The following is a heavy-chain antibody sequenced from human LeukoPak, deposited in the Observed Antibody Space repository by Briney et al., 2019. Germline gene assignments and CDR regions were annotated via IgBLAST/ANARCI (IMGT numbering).Heavy chain of an antibody. J-gene: IGHJ4*02. CDR1: GYTFTGYY. D-gene: IGHD2-21*02. CDR2: INPNSSGT. CDR3: ARSSRAYCGGDCYGPDY. V-gene: IGHV1-2*02. Sequence: ASVKVSCKASGYTFTGYYMHWVRQAPGQGLEWMGWINPNSSGTNYAQKFQGRVTMTRDTSISTAYMELSRLRSDDTAVYYCARSSRAYCGGDCYGPDYWGQGTLVTVSS.